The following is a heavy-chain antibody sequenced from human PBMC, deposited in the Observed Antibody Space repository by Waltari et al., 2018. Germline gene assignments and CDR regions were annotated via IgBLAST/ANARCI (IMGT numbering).Heavy chain of an antibody. J-gene: IGHJ3*02. CDR3: ARTTWQLDAFDI. V-gene: IGHV3-7*01. CDR1: GFPFSSYW. D-gene: IGHD6-6*01. Sequence: EVQLVESGGGLVQPGGSLRLSCAASGFPFSSYWMSWVRQAPGKGLEGVANRKQDGSGKYYVDLVKGRFTISRDNAKNSLYLQMNSLRAEDTAVYYCARTTWQLDAFDIWGQGTMVTVSS. CDR2: RKQDGSGK.